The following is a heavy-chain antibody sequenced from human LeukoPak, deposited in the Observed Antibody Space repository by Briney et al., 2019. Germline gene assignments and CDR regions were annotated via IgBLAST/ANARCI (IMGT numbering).Heavy chain of an antibody. Sequence: PGGSLRLSCAASGFTVSSNYMSWVRQAPGKGLEWVSVIYSGGSTYYADSVKGRFTISRDNSKNTLYLQMNSLRAEDTAVYYCAKVSPLEIVVVPAAMAPFDYWGQGTLVTVSS. V-gene: IGHV3-53*01. CDR3: AKVSPLEIVVVPAAMAPFDY. J-gene: IGHJ4*02. CDR2: IYSGGST. CDR1: GFTVSSNY. D-gene: IGHD2-2*03.